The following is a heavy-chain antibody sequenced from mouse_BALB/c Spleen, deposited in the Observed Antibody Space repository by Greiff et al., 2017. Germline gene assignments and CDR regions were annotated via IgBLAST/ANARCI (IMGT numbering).Heavy chain of an antibody. CDR2: IDPSDSET. CDR3: ARYRYYGSYYFDY. Sequence: EVQLQQSGPELVKPGASVKMSCKASGYTFTSYVMHWVKQKPGQGLEWIGMIDPSDSETRLNQKFKDKATLTVDKSSSTAYMQLSSPTSEDSAVYYCARYRYYGSYYFDYWGQGTTLTVSS. CDR1: GYTFTSYV. J-gene: IGHJ2*01. D-gene: IGHD1-1*01. V-gene: IGHV1-14*01.